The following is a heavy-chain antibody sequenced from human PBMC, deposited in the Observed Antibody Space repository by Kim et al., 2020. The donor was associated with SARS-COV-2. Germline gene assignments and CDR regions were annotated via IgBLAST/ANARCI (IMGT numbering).Heavy chain of an antibody. CDR1: GYSFTSYW. CDR3: ARLIGSSIAARPDYYYYYYMDV. CDR2: IYPGDSDT. J-gene: IGHJ6*03. Sequence: GESLKISCKGSGYSFTSYWIGWVRQMPGKGLEWMGIIYPGDSDTRYSPSFQGQVTISADKSISTAYLQWSSLKASDTAMYYCARLIGSSIAARPDYYYYYYMDVWGKGTTVTVSS. D-gene: IGHD6-6*01. V-gene: IGHV5-51*01.